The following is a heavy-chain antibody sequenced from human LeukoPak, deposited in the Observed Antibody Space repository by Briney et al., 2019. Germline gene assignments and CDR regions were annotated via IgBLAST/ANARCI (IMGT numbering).Heavy chain of an antibody. J-gene: IGHJ1*01. V-gene: IGHV3-23*01. CDR3: AKDLFGVAGSCGYFQY. CDR1: GFTLSDYA. CDR2: IRGGSSDT. Sequence: PGGSLRLSCAVSGFTLSDYAMSWVRQAPGKGPEWISAIRGGSSDTYYADSVRGRSTISRDNSKNTLYLQMNSLSAEDTAVYYCAKDLFGVAGSCGYFQYWGQGTLVTVSS. D-gene: IGHD6-19*01.